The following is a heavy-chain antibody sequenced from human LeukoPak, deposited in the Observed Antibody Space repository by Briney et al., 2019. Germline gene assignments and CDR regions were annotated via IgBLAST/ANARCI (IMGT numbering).Heavy chain of an antibody. CDR3: ANQYSSGWFYFDY. J-gene: IGHJ4*02. D-gene: IGHD6-19*01. CDR1: GNSISSCYY. Sequence: SETLSLTCGVSGNSISSCYYWGWIRQSPGKGLEWIGSIFHSGTTYYNPSLKSRVTISVDTSKNQFSLKLSSVTAADTAVYYCANQYSSGWFYFDYWGQGTLVTVSS. CDR2: IFHSGTT. V-gene: IGHV4-38-2*01.